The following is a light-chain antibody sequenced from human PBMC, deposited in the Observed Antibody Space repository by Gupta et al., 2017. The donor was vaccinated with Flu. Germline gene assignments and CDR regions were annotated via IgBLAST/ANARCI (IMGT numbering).Light chain of an antibody. CDR1: SSDVGGKNV. CDR3: RWYTSRNTVV. V-gene: IGLV2-14*03. CDR2: DIS. J-gene: IGLJ3*02. Sequence: SITITCTGNSSDVGGKNVVSCYQQYHGTPLKIMSDDISNRPAGLSSRCAGYKSGTTALMTISGLEAEDVAYYYYRWYTSRNTVVFGGGTRLTVL.